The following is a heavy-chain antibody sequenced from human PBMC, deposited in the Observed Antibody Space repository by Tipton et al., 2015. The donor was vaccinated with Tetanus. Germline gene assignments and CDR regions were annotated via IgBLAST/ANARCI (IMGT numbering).Heavy chain of an antibody. CDR2: ISWNSGDI. V-gene: IGHV3-9*01. J-gene: IGHJ4*02. CDR1: GFSFSVYS. D-gene: IGHD4-23*01. CDR3: AKAHYQTTVAWFDY. Sequence: PLRLSCAASGFSFSVYSINWVRQAPGKGLEWVARISWNSGDIDYAESVKGRFTISRDNAKKSLYLQMSSLKIEDTALYYCAKAHYQTTVAWFDYWGQGTLVTVSS.